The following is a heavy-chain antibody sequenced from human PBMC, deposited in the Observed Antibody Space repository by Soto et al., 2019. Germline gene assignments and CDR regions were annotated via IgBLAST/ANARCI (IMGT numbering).Heavy chain of an antibody. CDR2: INPSSGGT. CDR1: GYPFSGYY. CDR3: ATSFFLADFGEIGDGAFDI. J-gene: IGHJ3*02. Sequence: ASVKVSCKASGYPFSGYYMHWVRQAPGQGPEWMGWINPSSGGTGYAQKFQGRVTVTRDTSINTAYLELSTLISDDTAVYYCATSFFLADFGEIGDGAFDIWGQGTMVTVSS. D-gene: IGHD3-3*01. V-gene: IGHV1-2*02.